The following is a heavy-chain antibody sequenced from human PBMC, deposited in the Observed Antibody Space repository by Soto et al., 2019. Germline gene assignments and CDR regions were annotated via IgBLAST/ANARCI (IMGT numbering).Heavy chain of an antibody. V-gene: IGHV3-9*01. CDR3: VKDESINWYSGHFRH. Sequence: LRLSCAASGFTFDDYAMHWVRQVPGKGLEWVSGINWNSGSIGYADSVKGRFAISRDNAKNSLHLQMNSLRAEDTAFYYCVKDESINWYSGHFRHWGQGTLVTVSS. D-gene: IGHD6-13*01. CDR2: INWNSGSI. CDR1: GFTFDDYA. J-gene: IGHJ1*01.